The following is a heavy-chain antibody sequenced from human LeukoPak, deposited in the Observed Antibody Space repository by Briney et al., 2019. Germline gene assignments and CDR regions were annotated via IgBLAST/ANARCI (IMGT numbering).Heavy chain of an antibody. J-gene: IGHJ3*02. V-gene: IGHV3-23*01. Sequence: GGSLRLSCAASGFTFSNYAITWLRQAPGQGLQWVSSVSGSDGVIYYEESVKGRFTVSRDNFKNTLFLQLNSLRAEDTAVYYCAKARWSASFGSGSYDGAFDIWGQGTKVTVSS. CDR2: VSGSDGVI. CDR3: AKARWSASFGSGSYDGAFDI. D-gene: IGHD3-10*01. CDR1: GFTFSNYA.